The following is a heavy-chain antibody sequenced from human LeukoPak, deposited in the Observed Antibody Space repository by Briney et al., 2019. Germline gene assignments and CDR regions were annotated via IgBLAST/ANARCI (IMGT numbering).Heavy chain of an antibody. CDR2: MNPNSGNT. J-gene: IGHJ3*02. V-gene: IGHV1-8*01. CDR1: GYTITSDD. CDR3: ARDLQLIGYSYGFKDGAFDI. D-gene: IGHD5-18*01. Sequence: GASVKVSCKASGYTITSDDINWVRQATGQGLEWMGWMNPNSGNTGYAQKFQGRVTMTRNTSISTAYMELSSLRSEDTAVYYCARDLQLIGYSYGFKDGAFDIWGQGTMVTVSS.